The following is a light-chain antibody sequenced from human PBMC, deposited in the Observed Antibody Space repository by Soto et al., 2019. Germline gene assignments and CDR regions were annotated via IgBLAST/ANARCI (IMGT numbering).Light chain of an antibody. CDR3: QHCDYLPI. CDR2: DAS. Sequence: GDRVTLTCQASQDITSYLNWYQHKPGKAPKLLIYDASILEAGVPSRFSGSGSGTDFTFTISSLQPEDVATYYCQHCDYLPIFGPGTTVDFK. J-gene: IGKJ3*01. V-gene: IGKV1-33*01. CDR1: QDITSY.